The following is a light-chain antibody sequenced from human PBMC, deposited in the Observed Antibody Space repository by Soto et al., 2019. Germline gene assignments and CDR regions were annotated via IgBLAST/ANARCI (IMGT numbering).Light chain of an antibody. CDR2: RDN. CDR3: AAWDDTVRSYV. Sequence: QPVLTQPPSVSGTPGQRVTISCSGGISNIATNYVHWFQQLPGTAPKVLSNRDNQRPSGVPYRFSGSKSGTSASLAISGLRSEDEAEYYCAAWDDTVRSYVFGTGTKLTVL. J-gene: IGLJ1*01. CDR1: ISNIATNY. V-gene: IGLV1-47*01.